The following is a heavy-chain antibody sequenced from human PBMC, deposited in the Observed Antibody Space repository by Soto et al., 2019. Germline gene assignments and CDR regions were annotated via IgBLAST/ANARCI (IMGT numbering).Heavy chain of an antibody. J-gene: IGHJ4*02. CDR2: TYYRSRWYN. CDR3: ARDFPLSGCIDY. D-gene: IGHD5-12*01. CDR1: GDSVSSNSAA. V-gene: IGHV6-1*01. Sequence: SPTLLLTCVISGDSVSSNSAAWNWIRRSPSGGLEWLGRTYYRSRWYNDYAVSVRSRITINPDTSKNQFSLHLNSVTPEDTAVYYCARDFPLSGCIDYWGQGTLVTVSS.